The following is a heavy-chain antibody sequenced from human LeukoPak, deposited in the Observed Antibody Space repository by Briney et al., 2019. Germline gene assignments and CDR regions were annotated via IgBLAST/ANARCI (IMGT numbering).Heavy chain of an antibody. Sequence: PGGSLRLSCAASGFTFSSYAMHWVRQAPGKGLEWVSGISWNSGSIGYADSVKGRFTISRDNAKNSLYLQMNSLRAEDTALYYCAKDIGYYGSGKNGMDVWGQGTTVTVSS. V-gene: IGHV3-9*01. CDR2: ISWNSGSI. CDR3: AKDIGYYGSGKNGMDV. D-gene: IGHD3-10*01. J-gene: IGHJ6*02. CDR1: GFTFSSYA.